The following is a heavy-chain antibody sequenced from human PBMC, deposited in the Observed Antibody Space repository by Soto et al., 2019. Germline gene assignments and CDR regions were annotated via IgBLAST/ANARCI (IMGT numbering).Heavy chain of an antibody. V-gene: IGHV3-7*03. J-gene: IGHJ4*02. CDR1: GFTFGSYW. D-gene: IGHD3-16*01. Sequence: EVQLVESGGGVVQSGGSLRLSCEASGFTFGSYWMSWVRQAPGKALECVANTKQDGREKYYVESVKGRFTISRDNAKSTLYLQMDSLGAEDTAIYYCARGTSHYNYVHVWYWGQGTLVTVSS. CDR2: TKQDGREK. CDR3: ARGTSHYNYVHVWY.